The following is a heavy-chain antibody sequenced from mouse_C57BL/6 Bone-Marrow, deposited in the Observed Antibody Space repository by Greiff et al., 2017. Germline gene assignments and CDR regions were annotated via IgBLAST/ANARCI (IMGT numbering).Heavy chain of an antibody. V-gene: IGHV1-69*01. CDR3: ARPAYYDYWFAY. J-gene: IGHJ3*01. D-gene: IGHD2-4*01. Sequence: QVQLQQSGAELVMPGASVKLSCKASGYTFTSYWMHWVKQRPGQGLEWIGEIDPSDSYTNYNQKFKGKSTLTVDKSSSTAYMQLSSLTSEDSAVYYCARPAYYDYWFAYWGQGTLVTVSA. CDR2: IDPSDSYT. CDR1: GYTFTSYW.